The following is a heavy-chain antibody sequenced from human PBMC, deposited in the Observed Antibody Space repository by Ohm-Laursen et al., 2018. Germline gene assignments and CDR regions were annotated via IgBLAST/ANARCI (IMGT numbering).Heavy chain of an antibody. CDR2: IYSGGST. CDR1: GFTVSSNY. D-gene: IGHD3-22*01. CDR3: ARGKIVVTDYYFDY. Sequence: SLRLSCAASGFTVSSNYMNWVRQAPGKGLERVSVIYSGGSTYYADSVKGRFTISRDNSKNTLYLQMNSLRAEDTAVYYCARGKIVVTDYYFDYWGQGTLVTVSS. V-gene: IGHV3-53*01. J-gene: IGHJ4*02.